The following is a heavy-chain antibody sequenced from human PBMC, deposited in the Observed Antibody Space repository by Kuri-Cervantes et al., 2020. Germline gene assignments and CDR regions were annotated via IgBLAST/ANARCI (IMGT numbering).Heavy chain of an antibody. CDR2: ISSSSTTI. Sequence: GESLKISCAASGFSFSSYSMNWVRQAPGKGLEWVSYISSSSTTIYYADSVKGRFTISRDNAKNSLYLQMNSLRAEDTAIYYCARAWSWGWDYWGQGTLVTVSS. CDR1: GFSFSSYS. J-gene: IGHJ4*02. V-gene: IGHV3-48*01. CDR3: ARAWSWGWDY. D-gene: IGHD7-27*01.